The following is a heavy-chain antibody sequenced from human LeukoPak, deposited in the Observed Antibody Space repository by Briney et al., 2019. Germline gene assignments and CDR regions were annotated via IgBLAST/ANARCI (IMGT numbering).Heavy chain of an antibody. CDR1: GFTFSSYG. V-gene: IGHV3-30*03. J-gene: IGHJ4*02. D-gene: IGHD1-26*01. CDR2: ISYDGSNK. CDR3: ARDQGPWRVGFDY. Sequence: PGGSLRLSCAASGFTFSSYGMHWVRQAPGKGLEWVAVISYDGSNKYYADSVKGRFTISRDNAKNSLYLQMNSLRAEDTAVYYCARDQGPWRVGFDYWSQGTLVTVSS.